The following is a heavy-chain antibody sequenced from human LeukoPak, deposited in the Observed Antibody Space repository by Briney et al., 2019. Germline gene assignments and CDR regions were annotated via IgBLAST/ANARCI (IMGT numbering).Heavy chain of an antibody. Sequence: ASVKVSCKSSGYTFTIYGISWGRQAPGQGLEWMGWISTYNGNTNYAQKLQDRVTMTTDTSTSTAYMELRSLRSDDTAVYYCARDLLRDYGSGSIDYWGQGTLVTVSS. D-gene: IGHD3-10*01. CDR3: ARDLLRDYGSGSIDY. CDR1: GYTFTIYG. CDR2: ISTYNGNT. V-gene: IGHV1-18*01. J-gene: IGHJ4*02.